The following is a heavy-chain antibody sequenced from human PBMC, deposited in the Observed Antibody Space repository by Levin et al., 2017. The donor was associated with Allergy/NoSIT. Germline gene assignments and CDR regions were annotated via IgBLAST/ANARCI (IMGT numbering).Heavy chain of an antibody. Sequence: TSETLSLTCTVSTDSMSSGGYYWSWIRQHPGKGLQWIGFIYHSGSTHYNPSLMSRVNISVDTSKKQFSLKLSSVTAADTAFYYCARDWGQGLIDYWGQGTLVTVSS. D-gene: IGHD3-16*01. CDR2: IYHSGST. V-gene: IGHV4-31*03. J-gene: IGHJ4*02. CDR3: ARDWGQGLIDY. CDR1: TDSMSSGGYY.